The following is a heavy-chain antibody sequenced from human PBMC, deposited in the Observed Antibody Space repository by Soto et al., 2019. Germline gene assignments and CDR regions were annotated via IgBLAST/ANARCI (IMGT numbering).Heavy chain of an antibody. D-gene: IGHD3-16*01. Sequence: GASVKVSCKASGYTFTSYGISWVRQAPGQGLEWMGWISAYNGNTNYAQKLQGRVTMTTDTSTSTAYMGLRSLRSDDTAVYYCARNLRGDTTLKYYYYGMDVWGQGTTVTVSS. CDR3: ARNLRGDTTLKYYYYGMDV. CDR2: ISAYNGNT. CDR1: GYTFTSYG. V-gene: IGHV1-18*01. J-gene: IGHJ6*02.